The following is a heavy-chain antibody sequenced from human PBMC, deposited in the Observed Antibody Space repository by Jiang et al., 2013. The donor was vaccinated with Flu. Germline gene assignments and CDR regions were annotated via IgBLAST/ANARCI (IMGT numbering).Heavy chain of an antibody. CDR1: GYTFTDYY. CDR2: INPISGDT. Sequence: QLVESGAEVRKAGASVKVSCKASGYTFTDYYIHWVRQAPGQGLEWMGWINPISGDTNYAQNFQGRVTMTRDTSIATAYVELSGLTSGDTAIYYCARVNCWNQRCQGSHHGMDVWGQGTTVTVSS. V-gene: IGHV1-2*02. D-gene: IGHD1-1*01. CDR3: ARVNCWNQRCQGSHHGMDV. J-gene: IGHJ6*02.